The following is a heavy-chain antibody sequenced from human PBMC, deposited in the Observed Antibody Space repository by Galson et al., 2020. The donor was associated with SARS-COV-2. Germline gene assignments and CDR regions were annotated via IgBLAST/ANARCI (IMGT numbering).Heavy chain of an antibody. D-gene: IGHD1-26*01. Sequence: LSLTCAASGFTFSSYAMHWVRQAPGKGLEWVAVISHDGSNKYYADSVKGRFTISRDNSKNTLYLQMNSLRAEDTAVYYCARGRNSGSYWGAFDYWGQGTLVTVSS. V-gene: IGHV3-30*04. CDR2: ISHDGSNK. CDR3: ARGRNSGSYWGAFDY. CDR1: GFTFSSYA. J-gene: IGHJ4*02.